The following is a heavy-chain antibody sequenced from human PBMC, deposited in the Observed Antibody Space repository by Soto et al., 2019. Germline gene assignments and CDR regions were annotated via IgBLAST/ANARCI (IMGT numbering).Heavy chain of an antibody. Sequence: QVQLQESGPGLVKPSETLSLTCTVSGGSISGYYWSWIRQPPGKGLEWIGYIYYNGSTNYNPSLKXRXTXSXXTSKNQFPLKLSSVTAADTAVYYCARTYYDFWSGYWRWFDPWGQGTLVTVSS. CDR1: GGSISGYY. J-gene: IGHJ5*02. CDR2: IYYNGST. V-gene: IGHV4-59*01. CDR3: ARTYYDFWSGYWRWFDP. D-gene: IGHD3-3*01.